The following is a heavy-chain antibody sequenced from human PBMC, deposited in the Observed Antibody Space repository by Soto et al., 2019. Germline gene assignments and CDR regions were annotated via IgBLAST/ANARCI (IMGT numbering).Heavy chain of an antibody. J-gene: IGHJ4*02. CDR2: MSGSSSTT. CDR3: AKNQERELPRVIDF. D-gene: IGHD1-7*01. Sequence: EVRLLESGGGLVKPGGSLRLSCATSGLTFSNYAMRWVRQAPGGGLEWVSSMSGSSSTTYYADSVRGRFTISRDISKNTLYLQMSSRRAEDTALYYCAKNQERELPRVIDFWGQGTLDTVSS. V-gene: IGHV3-23*01. CDR1: GLTFSNYA.